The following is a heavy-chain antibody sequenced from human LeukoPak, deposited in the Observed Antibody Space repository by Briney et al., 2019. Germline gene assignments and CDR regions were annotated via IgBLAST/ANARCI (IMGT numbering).Heavy chain of an antibody. V-gene: IGHV3-30*01. CDR3: ARVPTRYCSSTSCYFPNDY. CDR1: GFTFSSYA. CDR2: ISYDGSNK. D-gene: IGHD2-2*01. Sequence: PGGSLRLSCAASGFTFSSYAMHWVRQAPGKGLEWVAVISYDGSNKYYADSVKGRFTISRDNSKNTLYLQMNSLRAEDTAVYYCARVPTRYCSSTSCYFPNDYWGQGTLDTVSS. J-gene: IGHJ4*02.